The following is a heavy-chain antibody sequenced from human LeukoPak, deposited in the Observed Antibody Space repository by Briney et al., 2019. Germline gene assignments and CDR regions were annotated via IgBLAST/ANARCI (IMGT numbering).Heavy chain of an antibody. V-gene: IGHV1-18*01. CDR2: ISVYNGNT. J-gene: IGHJ6*03. Sequence: GASVKVSCKASGYTFTSFGISWVRQAPGQGLEWMGWISVYNGNTNYAQKLQGRVTMTTDTSTSTAYMELRSLRSDDTAVYYCARMDSGSLSYYYYYMDVWGKGTTVTVSS. CDR3: ARMDSGSLSYYYYYMDV. CDR1: GYTFTSFG. D-gene: IGHD1-26*01.